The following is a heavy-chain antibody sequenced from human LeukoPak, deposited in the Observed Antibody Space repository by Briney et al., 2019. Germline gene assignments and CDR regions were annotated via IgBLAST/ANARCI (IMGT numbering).Heavy chain of an antibody. CDR2: IIPIFGTA. CDR1: GGTFSSYA. CDR3: AGDGGGSYYIFDY. Sequence: SVKVSCKASGGTFSSYAISWVRQAPGQGLEWMGGIIPIFGTANYAQKFQGRVTITADESTSTAYMELSSLRSEDTAVYYCAGDGGGSYYIFDYWGQGTLVTVSS. J-gene: IGHJ4*02. V-gene: IGHV1-69*13. D-gene: IGHD1-26*01.